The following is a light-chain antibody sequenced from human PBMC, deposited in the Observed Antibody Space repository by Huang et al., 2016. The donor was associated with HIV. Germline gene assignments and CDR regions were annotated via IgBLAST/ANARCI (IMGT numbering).Light chain of an antibody. CDR1: QSVSSSY. CDR3: QQYGSSPIT. CDR2: GAY. Sequence: EIVLTQSPGTLALSPGERATLSCRASQSVSSSYLAWYQQKRGQAPRLLIFGAYDRATGIPDRFSGSGSGTDFSLTISRLEPEDFAVYYCQQYGSSPITFAQGTRLEIK. V-gene: IGKV3-20*01. J-gene: IGKJ5*01.